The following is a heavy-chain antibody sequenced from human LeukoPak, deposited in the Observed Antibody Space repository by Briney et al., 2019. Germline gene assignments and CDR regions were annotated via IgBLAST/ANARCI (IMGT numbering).Heavy chain of an antibody. CDR1: GFTFSNYW. Sequence: GSLRLSCAASGFTFSNYWLHWVRQAPGKGLVWVSRVNFDGTTTNYADSVKGRLTISRDNTKTTLYLQMNSLRAEDTAVYYCARDLTGTTRGGWFDPWGQGTLVTVSS. V-gene: IGHV3-74*01. J-gene: IGHJ5*02. CDR2: VNFDGTTT. D-gene: IGHD1-7*01. CDR3: ARDLTGTTRGGWFDP.